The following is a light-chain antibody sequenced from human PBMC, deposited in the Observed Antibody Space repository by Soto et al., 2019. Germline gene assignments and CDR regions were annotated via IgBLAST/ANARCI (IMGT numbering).Light chain of an antibody. V-gene: IGLV1-51*01. CDR3: SSYATGSPYV. Sequence: QSVLTQPPSVSAAPGQKVTISCSGSSSNIGGNSVSWYQQLPGTAPKLLIYDDNKRPSGIPDRFSGSKSGTSATLGITGFQTGDEADYYCSSYATGSPYVFGPGTKVTVL. J-gene: IGLJ1*01. CDR2: DDN. CDR1: SSNIGGNS.